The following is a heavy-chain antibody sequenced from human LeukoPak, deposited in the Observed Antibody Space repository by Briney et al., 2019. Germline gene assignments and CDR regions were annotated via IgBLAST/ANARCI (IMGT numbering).Heavy chain of an antibody. J-gene: IGHJ4*02. CDR1: GGSISSSSYY. V-gene: IGHV4-39*01. CDR2: IYYSGST. Sequence: SETLSLTCTVSGGSISSSSYYWGWIRQPPGKGLEWIGSIYYSGSTYYNPSLKSRVTISVDTSKNQLSLKLSSVTAADTAVYYCARHTPYYYGSGSPLDYWGQGTLVTVSS. CDR3: ARHTPYYYGSGSPLDY. D-gene: IGHD3-10*01.